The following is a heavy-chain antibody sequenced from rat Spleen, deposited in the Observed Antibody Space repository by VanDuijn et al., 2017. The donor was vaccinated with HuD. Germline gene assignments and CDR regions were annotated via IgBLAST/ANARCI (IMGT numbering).Heavy chain of an antibody. V-gene: IGHV5-31*01. CDR2: ISHTGGST. Sequence: EVQLVESGGGLVQPGRSLKLSCVASGFTFHNYWMTWIRQAPGKGLEWVASISHTGGSTYYPDSVKGRFTISRDNVKTTLYLQMDSLRSEDTATYYCARRHYGYTDYFDYWGQGVMVTVSS. CDR1: GFTFHNYW. CDR3: ARRHYGYTDYFDY. J-gene: IGHJ2*01. D-gene: IGHD1-9*01.